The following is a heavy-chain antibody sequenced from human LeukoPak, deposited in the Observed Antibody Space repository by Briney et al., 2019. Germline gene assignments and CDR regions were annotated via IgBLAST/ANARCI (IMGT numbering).Heavy chain of an antibody. CDR3: ARLRWTCTNGACYTGFEY. CDR1: GFTFSNYW. D-gene: IGHD2-8*01. CDR2: IKQDGSEK. V-gene: IGHV3-7*01. J-gene: IGHJ4*02. Sequence: GGSLRLSCAASGFTFSNYWKSWVRQAPGKGLEWVANIKQDGSEKYFVDSVKGRFTFSRDNAENSLYLIMNSLRAEDTAIYYCARLRWTCTNGACYTGFEYWGQGTLVTVSS.